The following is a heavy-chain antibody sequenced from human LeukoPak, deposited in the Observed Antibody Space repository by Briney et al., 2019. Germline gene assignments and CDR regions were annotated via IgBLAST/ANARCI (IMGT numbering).Heavy chain of an antibody. D-gene: IGHD2-2*01. V-gene: IGHV3-30*18. Sequence: GGSLRLSCAASGFTVSSNYMSWVRQAPGKGLEWVAVISYDGSNKYYADSVKGRFTISRDNSKNTLYLQMNSLRAEDTAVYYCAKDALAPRYCSSTSCYPPYNWFDPWGQGTLVTVSS. CDR2: ISYDGSNK. CDR3: AKDALAPRYCSSTSCYPPYNWFDP. CDR1: GFTVSSNY. J-gene: IGHJ5*02.